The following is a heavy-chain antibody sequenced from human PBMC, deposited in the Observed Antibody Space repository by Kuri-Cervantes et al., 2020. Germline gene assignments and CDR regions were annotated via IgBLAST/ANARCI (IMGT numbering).Heavy chain of an antibody. J-gene: IGHJ4*02. D-gene: IGHD5-24*01. CDR1: GFTFSNYG. V-gene: IGHV3-30*03. Sequence: GGSLRPSCEASGFTFSNYGMHWVRQAPGKGLEWVAVISYDGSNKYYADSVKGRFTISRDNSKDTLYLQMNSLRAEDTAVYYCAREWFRDGYENTGIDYWGQGTLVTVSS. CDR3: AREWFRDGYENTGIDY. CDR2: ISYDGSNK.